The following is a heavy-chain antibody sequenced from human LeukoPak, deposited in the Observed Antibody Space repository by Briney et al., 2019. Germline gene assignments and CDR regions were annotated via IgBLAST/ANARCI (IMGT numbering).Heavy chain of an antibody. J-gene: IGHJ4*02. CDR2: INPNTGGT. CDR3: ARDVRLAVAAPDY. D-gene: IGHD6-19*01. CDR1: GYIFSGYY. Sequence: ASVKVPCKASGYIFSGYYLHWVRQAPGQGLEWMGWINPNTGGTNYAQKFQGRVTMTGDTSISTAYMELSSLRSDDTAVYYCARDVRLAVAAPDYWGQGTLVTVSS. V-gene: IGHV1-2*02.